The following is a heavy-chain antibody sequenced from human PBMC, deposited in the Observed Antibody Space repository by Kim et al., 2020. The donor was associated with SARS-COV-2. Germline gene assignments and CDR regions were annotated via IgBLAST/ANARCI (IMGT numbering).Heavy chain of an antibody. V-gene: IGHV4-34*01. J-gene: IGHJ4*02. D-gene: IGHD6-13*01. CDR3: ARGGRLAAAY. CDR2: ST. Sequence: STNDNPSLTSRVTISVDTSKNQFSLKLSSVTAADTAVYYCARGGRLAAAYWGQGTLVTVSS.